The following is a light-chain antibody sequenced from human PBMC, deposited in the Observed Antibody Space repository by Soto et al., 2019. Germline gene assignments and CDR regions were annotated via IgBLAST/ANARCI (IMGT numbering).Light chain of an antibody. J-gene: IGKJ3*01. CDR3: QQYNNYPPFT. CDR2: DAS. Sequence: DVQMTQSPSTLSASVGDRVTITCRASQSITTWLAWYQQKPGKAPKLLIYDASSLASGVPSRFSGSGSGTEFTLAISSLHPDDFATYYCQQYNNYPPFTFCPGTKVDAK. CDR1: QSITTW. V-gene: IGKV1-5*01.